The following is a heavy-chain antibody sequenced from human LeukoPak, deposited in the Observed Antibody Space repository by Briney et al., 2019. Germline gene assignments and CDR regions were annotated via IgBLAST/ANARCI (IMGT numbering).Heavy chain of an antibody. CDR3: ARDRPDYYGSGSYSPDFDY. Sequence: SETLSLTCTVSGGSISSYYWSWIRQPPGKGLEWIGRIYTSGSTNYNPSLKSRVTMSVDTSKNQFSLKLSSVTAADTAVYYCARDRPDYYGSGSYSPDFDYWGQGTLVTVSS. D-gene: IGHD3-10*01. CDR1: GGSISSYY. V-gene: IGHV4-4*07. J-gene: IGHJ4*02. CDR2: IYTSGST.